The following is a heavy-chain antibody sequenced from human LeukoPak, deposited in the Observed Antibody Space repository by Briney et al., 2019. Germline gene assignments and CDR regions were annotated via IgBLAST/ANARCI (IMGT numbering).Heavy chain of an antibody. CDR1: GFTFSSYA. Sequence: GRSLRLSCAASGFTFSSYAMHWVRQAPGKGLGWVAVISYDGSNKYYADSVKGRFTISRDNSKNTLYLQMNSLRVEDTAVYYCARSPTTVVDMYFDYWGQGTLVTVSS. J-gene: IGHJ4*02. CDR2: ISYDGSNK. CDR3: ARSPTTVVDMYFDY. D-gene: IGHD4-23*01. V-gene: IGHV3-30-3*01.